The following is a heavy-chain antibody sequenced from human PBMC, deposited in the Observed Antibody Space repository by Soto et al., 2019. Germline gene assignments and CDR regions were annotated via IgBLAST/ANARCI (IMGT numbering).Heavy chain of an antibody. CDR2: IRGYNGDT. V-gene: IGHV1-18*01. CDR1: GYDFRNYG. D-gene: IGHD3-10*01. CDR3: ARGDRGPNL. J-gene: IGHJ1*01. Sequence: LKLACKSAGYDFRNYGITWVRQAPGQGLDWVGWIRGYNGDTKYAQKFQGRVTMTSDTSTSTAYMELTSLRSDDTAVYYCARGDRGPNLWGQGTLVTVSS.